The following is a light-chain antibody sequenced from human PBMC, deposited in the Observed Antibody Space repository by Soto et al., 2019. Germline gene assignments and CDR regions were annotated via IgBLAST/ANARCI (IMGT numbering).Light chain of an antibody. J-gene: IGLJ1*01. CDR3: AAWDDSLNGSYV. V-gene: IGLV1-44*01. CDR2: SNN. CDR1: SSHIGSNT. Sequence: QSVLTQPPSASVTPGQRVIISCSGSSSHIGSNTVNWYQQLPGTAPKLLIYSNNQRPSGVPDRFSGSKSGTSASLAISGLQSEDEADYYGAAWDDSLNGSYVFGTGTQVTVL.